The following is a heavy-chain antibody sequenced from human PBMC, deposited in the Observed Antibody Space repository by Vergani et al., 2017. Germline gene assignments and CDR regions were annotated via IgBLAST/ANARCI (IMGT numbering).Heavy chain of an antibody. J-gene: IGHJ4*02. V-gene: IGHV4-38-2*02. Sequence: QVQLQESGPGLVKPSETLSLTCTVSGGSISSYYWGWIRQPPGKGLEWIGSIYHSGSTYYNPSLKSRVTISVDTSKNQFSLKLSSVTAADTAVYYCARQFRGLVDYWGQGTLVTVSS. CDR3: ARQFRGLVDY. CDR1: GGSISSYY. D-gene: IGHD5-24*01. CDR2: IYHSGST.